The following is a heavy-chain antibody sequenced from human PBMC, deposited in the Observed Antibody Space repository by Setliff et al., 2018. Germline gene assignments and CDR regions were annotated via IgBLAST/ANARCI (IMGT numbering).Heavy chain of an antibody. V-gene: IGHV1-46*01. Sequence: GASVKVSCKASGYTLTNYYMHWVRQAPGQGLEWMGIINPSGGLTRYAQKFQGRVTMTRDTSTSTVYMEVSSLRSEDTAVYYCAKHVLSSGWPNDAFDFWGQGTMVTVSS. D-gene: IGHD6-25*01. CDR3: AKHVLSSGWPNDAFDF. CDR2: INPSGGLT. J-gene: IGHJ3*01. CDR1: GYTLTNYY.